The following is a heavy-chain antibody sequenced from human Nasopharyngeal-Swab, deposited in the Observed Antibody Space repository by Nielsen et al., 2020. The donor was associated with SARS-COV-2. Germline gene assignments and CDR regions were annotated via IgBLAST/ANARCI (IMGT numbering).Heavy chain of an antibody. CDR2: ISYDGSNK. V-gene: IGHV3-30*04. J-gene: IGHJ6*02. CDR3: AKAPYLRGLDV. Sequence: GESLKISCAASGFTFSSYAMHWVRQAPGKGLEWVAVISYDGSNKYYADSVNDRFTISRDNSKNTLYLQTNSLRVEDTAVYYCAKAPYLRGLDVWGQGTTVTVSS. D-gene: IGHD2-21*01. CDR1: GFTFSSYA.